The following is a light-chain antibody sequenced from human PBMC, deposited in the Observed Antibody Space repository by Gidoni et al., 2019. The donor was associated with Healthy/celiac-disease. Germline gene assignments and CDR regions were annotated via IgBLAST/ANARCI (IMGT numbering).Light chain of an antibody. CDR2: AAS. CDR1: QSISSY. Sequence: DIQMTQSPSSLSASVGDRVTITCRASQSISSYLNWYQQKPGKAPKLLIYAASSLQSGVPSRFSGSGSGTDFTLTISSLQPEDFATYYCQLPGFTFGPXTKVDIK. CDR3: QLPGFT. V-gene: IGKV1-39*01. J-gene: IGKJ3*01.